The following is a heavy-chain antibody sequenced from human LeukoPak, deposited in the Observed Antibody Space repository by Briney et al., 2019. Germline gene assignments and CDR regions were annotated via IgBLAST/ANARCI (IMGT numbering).Heavy chain of an antibody. V-gene: IGHV1-8*03. J-gene: IGHJ4*02. CDR2: MNPNSGNT. CDR3: ARGLSSAVVAATYFDY. D-gene: IGHD2-15*01. Sequence: ASVKVSCKASGYTFTSDDINWVRQAPGQGLEWMGWMNPNSGNTGYAQKFQGRVTITRNTSISTAYMELSSLRSEDTAVYYCARGLSSAVVAATYFDYWGQGTLVTVSS. CDR1: GYTFTSDD.